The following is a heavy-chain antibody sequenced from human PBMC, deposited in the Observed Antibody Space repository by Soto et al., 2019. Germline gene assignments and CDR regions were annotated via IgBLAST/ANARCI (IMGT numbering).Heavy chain of an antibody. V-gene: IGHV1-8*01. CDR1: GYTFTSYD. Sequence: QVQLVQSGAEVKKPGASVKVSCTASGYTFTSYDINWVRQATGQGLEWMGWMNPNSGNTGYAQKFQGRVTMTRNTSISTAYIELSSLRSEDTAVYYCARVPRRFGEFKYYYMDVWGKGTTVTVSS. CDR2: MNPNSGNT. CDR3: ARVPRRFGEFKYYYMDV. J-gene: IGHJ6*03. D-gene: IGHD3-10*01.